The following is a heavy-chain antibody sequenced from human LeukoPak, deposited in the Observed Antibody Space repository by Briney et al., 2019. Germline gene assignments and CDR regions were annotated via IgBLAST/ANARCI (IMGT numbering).Heavy chain of an antibody. CDR3: ASQDTAMVTYAFDI. J-gene: IGHJ3*02. CDR1: GYTLTELS. V-gene: IGHV1-24*01. D-gene: IGHD5-18*01. Sequence: ASVKVSCKVSGYTLTELSMHWVRQAPGKGLEWMGGFDPEDGETIYAQKFQGRVTITADESTSTAYMELSSLRSEDTAVYYCASQDTAMVTYAFDIWGQGTMVTVSS. CDR2: FDPEDGET.